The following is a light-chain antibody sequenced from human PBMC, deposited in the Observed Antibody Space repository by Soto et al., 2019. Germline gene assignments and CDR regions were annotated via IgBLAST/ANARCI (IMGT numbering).Light chain of an antibody. Sequence: QSVLTKPPSSSGTPGQRVTISCSGSSSNIGSNYVYWYQQLPGTAPKLLVYRNDQRPSGVPDRFSGSKSGTSASLAISGLRSEDEADYYCAAWDDSLSAHVFGTGTKVTVL. CDR3: AAWDDSLSAHV. CDR1: SSNIGSNY. V-gene: IGLV1-47*01. CDR2: RND. J-gene: IGLJ1*01.